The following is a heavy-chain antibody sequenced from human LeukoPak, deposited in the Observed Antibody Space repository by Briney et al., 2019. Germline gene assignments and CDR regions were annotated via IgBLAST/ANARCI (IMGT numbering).Heavy chain of an antibody. J-gene: IGHJ6*02. CDR1: GGTFSSYA. V-gene: IGHV1-69*04. CDR2: IIPILGIA. CDR3: ARDVRDIVVVTAIIYYYYGMDV. D-gene: IGHD2-21*02. Sequence: VASVKVSCKASGGTFSSYAISWVRQAPGQGLEWMGRIIPILGIANYAQKFQGRVTITADKSTSTAYMELRSLRSDDTAVYYCARDVRDIVVVTAIIYYYYGMDVWGQGTTVTVSS.